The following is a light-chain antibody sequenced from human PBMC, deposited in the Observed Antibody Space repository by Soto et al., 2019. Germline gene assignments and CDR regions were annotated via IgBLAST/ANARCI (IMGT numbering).Light chain of an antibody. Sequence: QSALTQPASVSESPGQSITISCTGTSCDVGSYEFVSWYQQYPGKAPKLMIYEGSNRPSGVSDRFSGSKSGNTASLTISGLQDEDVDYYYCCSYAGGSNVFGAGTKLTVL. CDR2: EGS. J-gene: IGLJ1*01. CDR1: SCDVGSYEF. CDR3: CSYAGGSNV. V-gene: IGLV2-23*03.